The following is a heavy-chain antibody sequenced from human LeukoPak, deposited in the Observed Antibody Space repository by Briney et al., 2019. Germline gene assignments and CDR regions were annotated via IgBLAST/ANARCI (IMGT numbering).Heavy chain of an antibody. J-gene: IGHJ4*02. D-gene: IGHD2-8*01. CDR3: SRENGAFSPFGY. CDR1: GGSISNTNW. V-gene: IGHV4-4*02. Sequence: SETLSLTCGDSGGSISNTNWGSWVRQPPGQGLEWIGEISLTGLTHYDPSLEGRVTVSLDKSKNQLSLNLTSVTAADTAVYYCSRENGAFSPFGYWGQGTLVTVLS. CDR2: ISLTGLT.